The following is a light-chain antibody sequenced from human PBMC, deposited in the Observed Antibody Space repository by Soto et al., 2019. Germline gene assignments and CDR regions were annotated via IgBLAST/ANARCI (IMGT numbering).Light chain of an antibody. J-gene: IGLJ2*01. CDR2: RNN. Sequence: QSVLTQPPSVCGTPGQRVTISCSGSSSNIGSNYVYWYQQLPGTAPKLLIYRNNQRPSGVPDRFSGSKSGTSASLAISGLRSEDEADYYCAAWDDSLSGLFGGGTKLTVL. CDR3: AAWDDSLSGL. CDR1: SSNIGSNY. V-gene: IGLV1-47*01.